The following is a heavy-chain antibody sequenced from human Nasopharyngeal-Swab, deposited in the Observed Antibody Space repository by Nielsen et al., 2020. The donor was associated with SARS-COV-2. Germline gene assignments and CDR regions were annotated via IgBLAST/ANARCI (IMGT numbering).Heavy chain of an antibody. Sequence: KVSCKGSGYSFTSYWISWVRQMPGEGLEWMGRIDPSDSYTNYSPSFQGHVTISADKSISTAYLQWSSLKASDTAMYYCARRAYCSGGSCYSPYYYYVDVWGKGTTVTVSS. CDR3: ARRAYCSGGSCYSPYYYYVDV. D-gene: IGHD2-15*01. CDR2: IDPSDSYT. V-gene: IGHV5-10-1*01. CDR1: GYSFTSYW. J-gene: IGHJ6*03.